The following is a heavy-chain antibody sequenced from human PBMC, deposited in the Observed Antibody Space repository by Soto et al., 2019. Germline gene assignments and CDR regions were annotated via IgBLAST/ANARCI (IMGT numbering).Heavy chain of an antibody. Sequence: VQLVESGGGLVKPGGSLRLSCAASGFTFSSYSMNWVRQAPGKGLEWVSSISSSSSYIYYADSVKGRFTISRDNAKNSLYLQMNSLRAEDTAVYYCARVSQQLVSAFDIWGQGTMVTVSS. V-gene: IGHV3-21*01. CDR1: GFTFSSYS. CDR3: ARVSQQLVSAFDI. J-gene: IGHJ3*02. CDR2: ISSSSSYI. D-gene: IGHD6-6*01.